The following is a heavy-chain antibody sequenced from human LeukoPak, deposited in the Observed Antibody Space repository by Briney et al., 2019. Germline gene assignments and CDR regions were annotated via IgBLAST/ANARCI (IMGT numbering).Heavy chain of an antibody. CDR3: ARDGYYFDSSGYYF. V-gene: IGHV4-4*07. CDR1: GGSIRSYY. CDR2: IYTSGNT. J-gene: IGHJ4*02. D-gene: IGHD3-22*01. Sequence: SETLSLTCTVSGGSIRSYYWSWIRQPAGKGLEWIGHIYTSGNTNYNPSLKSRVTMSVDTSKNQFSLKLRSVTAADTAVYYCARDGYYFDSSGYYFWGQGTLVTVSS.